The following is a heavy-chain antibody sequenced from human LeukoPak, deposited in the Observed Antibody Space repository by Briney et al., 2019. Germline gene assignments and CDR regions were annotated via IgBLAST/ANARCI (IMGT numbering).Heavy chain of an antibody. CDR2: INPNSGGT. Sequence: ASVKVSCKASGYTFTGYYMHWVRQAPGQGLEWMGWINPNSGGTNYAQKFQGRVTMTRDTSISTAYMELSRLRSDDTAVYYCALEVWFGEINWFDPWGQGTLVTVSS. J-gene: IGHJ5*02. CDR3: ALEVWFGEINWFDP. V-gene: IGHV1-2*02. CDR1: GYTFTGYY. D-gene: IGHD3-10*01.